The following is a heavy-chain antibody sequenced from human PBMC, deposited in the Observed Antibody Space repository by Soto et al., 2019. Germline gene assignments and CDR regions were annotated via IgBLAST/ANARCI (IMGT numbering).Heavy chain of an antibody. CDR3: AREGSGRQRGFDP. Sequence: SETLSLTCTVSGGSISSYYWSSIRQPPGKGLEWIGYIYYSGSTNYNPSLKSRVTISVDTSKNQFSLKLSSVTAADTAVYYCAREGSGRQRGFDPWGQGTLVTVSS. D-gene: IGHD1-26*01. V-gene: IGHV4-59*01. J-gene: IGHJ5*02. CDR1: GGSISSYY. CDR2: IYYSGST.